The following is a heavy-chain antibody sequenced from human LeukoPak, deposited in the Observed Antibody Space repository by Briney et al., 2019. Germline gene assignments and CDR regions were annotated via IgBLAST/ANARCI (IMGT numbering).Heavy chain of an antibody. Sequence: GGSLRLSCAASGFTFSSYAMSWVRQAPGKGLEWVSAISGSGGSTYYADSVKGRFTISRDNSKNTLYLQMNSLRAEDTAVYYCAKVACSGGSCYYYYYYGMDVWGQGTTVTVSS. D-gene: IGHD2-15*01. CDR2: ISGSGGST. V-gene: IGHV3-23*01. CDR3: AKVACSGGSCYYYYYYGMDV. J-gene: IGHJ6*02. CDR1: GFTFSSYA.